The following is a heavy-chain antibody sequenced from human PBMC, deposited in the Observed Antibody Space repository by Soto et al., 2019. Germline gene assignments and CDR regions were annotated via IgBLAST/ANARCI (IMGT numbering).Heavy chain of an antibody. CDR1: GFTFSSYA. Sequence: GGSLRLSCAASGFTFSSYAMSWVRQAPGKGLEWVSAISGSGGSTYYADSVKGRFTISRDNSKNTLYLQMNSLRAEDTAVYYCAKDTYYDILSGYWIYYYYYGMDVWGQGTTVTVSS. CDR2: ISGSGGST. CDR3: AKDTYYDILSGYWIYYYYYGMDV. D-gene: IGHD3-9*01. V-gene: IGHV3-23*01. J-gene: IGHJ6*02.